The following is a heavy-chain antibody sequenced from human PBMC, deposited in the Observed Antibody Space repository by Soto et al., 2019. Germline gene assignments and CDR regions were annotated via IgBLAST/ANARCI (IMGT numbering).Heavy chain of an antibody. CDR3: AKDGAPRYCSRSSCHPAGAY. CDR1: GFTFSNYG. CDR2: ISYDGSHK. Sequence: QVQLVESGGGVVQPGRSLRLSCAGSGFTFSNYGLHWVRQAPGKGLEWVAVISYDGSHKYYADSGKGRFTISRDNSNNMLYLQMDILRAEDTAVYYCAKDGAPRYCSRSSCHPAGAYWGQGTLVTVSS. D-gene: IGHD2-15*01. V-gene: IGHV3-30*18. J-gene: IGHJ4*02.